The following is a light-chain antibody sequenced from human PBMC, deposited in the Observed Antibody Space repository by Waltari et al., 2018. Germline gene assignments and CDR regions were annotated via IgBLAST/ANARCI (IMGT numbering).Light chain of an antibody. J-gene: IGKJ1*01. CDR2: GAS. V-gene: IGKV3-15*01. CDR1: QTVSSN. Sequence: ETGLTQSPATLSVSPGERVTLSCRASQTVSSNLAWYQHKPGQVPRLLVYGASIRATGIPARFSGSGSGKQFTLTINSLQSEDFAVYYCQQYNNWPPWTFGQGTKVEIK. CDR3: QQYNNWPPWT.